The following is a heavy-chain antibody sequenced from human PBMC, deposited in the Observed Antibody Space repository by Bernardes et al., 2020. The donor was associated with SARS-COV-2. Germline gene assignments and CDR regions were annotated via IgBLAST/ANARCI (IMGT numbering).Heavy chain of an antibody. CDR1: GYSLTELP. J-gene: IGHJ4*02. D-gene: IGHD3-3*01. Sequence: VKVSCKVSGYSLTELPIHWVRQAPGKGLEWMGGFDSEDGQTIYAQKFQGRVTMIEDTSTDTAYMELNSLRSEDTAVYFCAGRITLFGVITAFFDRWGQGTLVTVSS. V-gene: IGHV1-24*01. CDR3: AGRITLFGVITAFFDR. CDR2: FDSEDGQT.